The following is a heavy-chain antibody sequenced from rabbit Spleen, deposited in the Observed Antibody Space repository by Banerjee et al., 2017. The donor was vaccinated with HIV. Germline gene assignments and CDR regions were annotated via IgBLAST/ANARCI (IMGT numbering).Heavy chain of an antibody. V-gene: IGHV1S47*01. Sequence: QEQLVESGGGLVKPEGSLKLSCTASGFSFSNKAVMCWVRQAPGKGLEWIGYIDPVFGITYYANWVNGRFTISSHNAQNTLFLQLNSLTATDTATYFCVREVAAKFNLWGPCTLVTVS. CDR2: IDPVFGIT. D-gene: IGHD4-1*01. J-gene: IGHJ4*01. CDR1: GFSFSNKA. CDR3: VREVAAKFNL.